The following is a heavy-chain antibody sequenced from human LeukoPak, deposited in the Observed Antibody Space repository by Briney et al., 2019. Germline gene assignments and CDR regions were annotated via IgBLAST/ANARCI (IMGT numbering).Heavy chain of an antibody. V-gene: IGHV3-43*02. CDR1: GFTFDDYA. J-gene: IGHJ4*02. Sequence: GGSLRLSCAASGFTFDDYAMHWVRQAPGKGLEWVSLISGDGGSTYYADSVKGRFTISRDNSKNSLYLQMNSLRTEDTALYYCAESNSWFGELIYFDYWGQGTLVTVSS. CDR2: ISGDGGST. D-gene: IGHD3-10*01. CDR3: AESNSWFGELIYFDY.